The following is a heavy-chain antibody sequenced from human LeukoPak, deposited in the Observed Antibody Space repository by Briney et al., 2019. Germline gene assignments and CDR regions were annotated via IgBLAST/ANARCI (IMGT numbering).Heavy chain of an antibody. CDR3: SRGGEGMVAPSY. V-gene: IGHV7-4-1*02. J-gene: IGHJ4*02. D-gene: IGHD1-26*01. CDR1: GGTFSSYA. Sequence: GASVKVPCKASGGTFSSYAISWVRQAPGQGLEWMGWIDTNTGNPTYAQGFTGRFVFSLGTSVSTAYLQISSLTAEDTAVYYCSRGGEGMVAPSYWGQGTLVTVSS. CDR2: IDTNTGNP.